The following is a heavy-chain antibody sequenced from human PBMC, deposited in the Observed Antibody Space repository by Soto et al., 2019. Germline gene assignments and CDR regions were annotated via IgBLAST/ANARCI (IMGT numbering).Heavy chain of an antibody. CDR3: ARNIFGGTTDS. J-gene: IGHJ4*02. D-gene: IGHD3-10*02. V-gene: IGHV1-3*01. CDR2: INAGKGDT. Sequence: EASVKVSCKASGYTFTTYAMHWVRQAPGQGLEWMGWINAGKGDTKYPQRFQGRVTITRDTSASTAYMGLSSLRSEDTAVYYCARNIFGGTTDSWGPGPLLTVS. CDR1: GYTFTTYA.